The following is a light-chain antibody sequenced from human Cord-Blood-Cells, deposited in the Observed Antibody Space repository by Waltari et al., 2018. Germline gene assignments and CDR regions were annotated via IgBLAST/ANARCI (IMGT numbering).Light chain of an antibody. Sequence: QSLLTQPPSASGTPGQRVTISCSGSSSNIGSNTVNWYQQLPGTAPKLLIYSNKQRPSGVPDRCSGSKSGTSASLAISGLQSEDESDYYCAAWDDSLNARVFGGGTKLTVL. CDR3: AAWDDSLNARV. CDR1: SSNIGSNT. V-gene: IGLV1-44*01. J-gene: IGLJ3*02. CDR2: SNK.